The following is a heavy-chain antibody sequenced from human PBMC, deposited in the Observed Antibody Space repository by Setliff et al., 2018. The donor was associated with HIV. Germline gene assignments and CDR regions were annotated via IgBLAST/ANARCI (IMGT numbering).Heavy chain of an antibody. V-gene: IGHV4-34*01. CDR2: INDRGNT. Sequence: PSETLSLTCTVSGGSFSDYYWTWIRQPPNEGLEWIGEINDRGNTNYMPSLRSRVTISVDTSKNQFSLKLTSVTAADSAIYYCARGRYIEATIPLDHWGQGTLVTVSS. D-gene: IGHD5-12*01. CDR1: GGSFSDYY. CDR3: ARGRYIEATIPLDH. J-gene: IGHJ4*02.